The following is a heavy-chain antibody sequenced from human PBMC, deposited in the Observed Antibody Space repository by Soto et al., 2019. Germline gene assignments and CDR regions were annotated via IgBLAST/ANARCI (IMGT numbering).Heavy chain of an antibody. CDR2: IDPSDSYT. CDR1: GYSFTSYW. J-gene: IGHJ6*02. D-gene: IGHD6-6*01. V-gene: IGHV5-10-1*01. CDR3: ARQGSSSDLYYYGMDV. Sequence: GESLKISCKGSGYSFTSYWISWVRQMPGKGLEWMGRIDPSDSYTNYSPSFQGHVTISADKSISTAYLQWSSLKASDTAMYYCARQGSSSDLYYYGMDVWGQGTTVTVS.